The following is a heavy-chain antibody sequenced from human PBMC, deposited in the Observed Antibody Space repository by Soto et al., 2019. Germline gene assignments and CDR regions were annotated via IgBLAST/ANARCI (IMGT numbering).Heavy chain of an antibody. Sequence: PSETLSLTCAVYGGSFSGYYWSWIRQPPGKGLEWIGEINHSGSTNYNPSLKSRVTISVDTSKNQFSLKLSSVTAADTAVYYCARRVKHNYYYGMDVWGQGTTVTVSS. V-gene: IGHV4-34*01. D-gene: IGHD3-3*01. CDR1: GGSFSGYY. J-gene: IGHJ6*02. CDR3: ARRVKHNYYYGMDV. CDR2: INHSGST.